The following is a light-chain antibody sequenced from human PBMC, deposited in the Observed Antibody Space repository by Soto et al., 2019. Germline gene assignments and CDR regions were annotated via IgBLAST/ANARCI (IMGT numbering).Light chain of an antibody. CDR3: QLYNSNSRT. CDR1: QRISNW. J-gene: IGKJ1*01. CDR2: KAS. Sequence: DIQMTQSPSTLSASIGDTVTITCRASQRISNWLAWYQQKPGKAPKILIYKASNLVSGVPLRFSGSASGTEFTLTITTLQPDDFATYYCQLYNSNSRTFGQGTKVEIK. V-gene: IGKV1-5*03.